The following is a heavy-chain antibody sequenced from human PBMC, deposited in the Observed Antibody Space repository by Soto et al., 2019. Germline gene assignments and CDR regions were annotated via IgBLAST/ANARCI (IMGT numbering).Heavy chain of an antibody. Sequence: GGSLRLPWAAAEFTFSDHGMAWIRQAPGKGLEWVSALSGSGGETYYADSVKGRFTVSRDNSRNTLYLQLNSLRGEDTAIYYCAKDFLQGWEQDYYYGMDVWGQGTTVTVSS. CDR1: EFTFSDHG. D-gene: IGHD6-19*01. J-gene: IGHJ6*02. CDR3: AKDFLQGWEQDYYYGMDV. V-gene: IGHV3-23*01. CDR2: LSGSGGET.